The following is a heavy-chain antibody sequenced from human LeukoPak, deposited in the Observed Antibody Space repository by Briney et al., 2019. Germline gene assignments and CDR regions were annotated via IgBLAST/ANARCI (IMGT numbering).Heavy chain of an antibody. CDR2: IKSDGSNT. CDR1: GFTFSNYW. Sequence: GGSLRLSCAASGFTFSNYWMHWVRQAPGKGLLWVSRIKSDGSNTSYADSVKGRFTISRDNAKNTLYLQMNSLRADDTAVYYCAKICSSSSTSCFDAFDIWGQGTMVTVSS. J-gene: IGHJ3*02. CDR3: AKICSSSSTSCFDAFDI. V-gene: IGHV3-74*01. D-gene: IGHD2-2*01.